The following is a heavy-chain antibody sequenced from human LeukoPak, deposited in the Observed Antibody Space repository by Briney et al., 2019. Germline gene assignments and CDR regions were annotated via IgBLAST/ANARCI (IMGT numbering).Heavy chain of an antibody. CDR3: ARDLQTGGMIAFGGVITPGDY. V-gene: IGHV1-2*02. Sequence: ASVKVSCKASGYTFTGYYMHWVRQAPGQGLEWMGWINPNSGGTNYAQKFQGRVTMTRDTSISTACMELSGLRSDDTAVYYCARDLQTGGMIAFGGVITPGDYWGQGTLVTVSS. J-gene: IGHJ4*02. D-gene: IGHD3-16*02. CDR1: GYTFTGYY. CDR2: INPNSGGT.